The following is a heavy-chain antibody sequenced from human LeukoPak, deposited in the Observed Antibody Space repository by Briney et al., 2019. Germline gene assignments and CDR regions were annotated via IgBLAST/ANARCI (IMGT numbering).Heavy chain of an antibody. CDR1: GYXFTGYY. D-gene: IGHD6-13*01. CDR3: ARVGYSSSWYVFNWFDP. V-gene: IGHV1-2*02. Sequence: ASVKVSCKASGYXFTGYYIHWVRQAPGQGLEWMGWINPNSGGTNYAQKFQGRVTMTRDTSISTAYMELSRLRSDDTAVYYCARVGYSSSWYVFNWFDPWGQGTLVTVSS. CDR2: INPNSGGT. J-gene: IGHJ5*02.